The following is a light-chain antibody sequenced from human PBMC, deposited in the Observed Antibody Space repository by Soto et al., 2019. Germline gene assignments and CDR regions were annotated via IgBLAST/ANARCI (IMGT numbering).Light chain of an antibody. V-gene: IGLV1-44*01. CDR2: IND. CDR1: SSNIGSNT. J-gene: IGLJ3*02. CDR3: AAWDDSLSTWG. Sequence: QSVLTQPPSASGTPGQRVTISCSGSSSNIGSNTVNWYQQLPGTAPKLLIFINDQRPSGVHDRFSGSKSGTSASLAISGLHSEDEADYYCAAWDDSLSTWGFGGGTKLTVL.